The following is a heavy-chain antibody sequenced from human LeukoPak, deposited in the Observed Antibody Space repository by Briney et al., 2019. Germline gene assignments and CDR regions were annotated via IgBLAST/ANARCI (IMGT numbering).Heavy chain of an antibody. J-gene: IGHJ4*02. CDR2: IYYSGST. CDR3: ARGLDIAVAGFFDY. CDR1: GGSISSGGYY. Sequence: SQTLSLTCTVSGGSISSGGYYWSWLRQHPGKGLEWIGYIYYSGSTYYNPSLKSRVTISVDTSKNQFSLKLSSVTAADTAVYYCARGLDIAVAGFFDYWGQGTLVTVSS. D-gene: IGHD6-19*01. V-gene: IGHV4-31*03.